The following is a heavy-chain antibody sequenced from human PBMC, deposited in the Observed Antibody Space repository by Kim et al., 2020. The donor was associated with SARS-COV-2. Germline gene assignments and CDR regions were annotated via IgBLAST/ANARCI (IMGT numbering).Heavy chain of an antibody. V-gene: IGHV3-30*18. J-gene: IGHJ6*02. D-gene: IGHD4-4*01. CDR2: ISYDGSNK. Sequence: GGSLRLSCAASGFTFSSYGMHWVRLAPGKGLEWVAVISYDGSNKYYADSVKGRFTISRDNSKNTLYLQMNSLRAEDTAVYYCAKDEASNGMDVWGQGTTVTVSS. CDR1: GFTFSSYG. CDR3: AKDEASNGMDV.